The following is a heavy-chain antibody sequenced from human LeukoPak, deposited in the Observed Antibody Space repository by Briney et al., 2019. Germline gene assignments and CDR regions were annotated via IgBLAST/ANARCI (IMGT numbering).Heavy chain of an antibody. D-gene: IGHD2-15*01. CDR1: GGSISSGDYY. Sequence: PSETLSLTCTVSGGSISSGDYYWSWIRQPPGKGLEWIGYIYYSGSTYYNPSLKSRVTISVDTSKNQFSLKLSSVTAADTAVYYCARKVRYCSGGSCPFPWFDPWGQGTLVTASP. V-gene: IGHV4-30-4*01. J-gene: IGHJ5*02. CDR3: ARKVRYCSGGSCPFPWFDP. CDR2: IYYSGST.